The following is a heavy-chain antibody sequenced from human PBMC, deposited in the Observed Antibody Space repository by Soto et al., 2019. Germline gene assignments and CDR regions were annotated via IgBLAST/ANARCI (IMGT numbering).Heavy chain of an antibody. CDR1: LYSFTSHW. Sequence: PXDSLKISCKGSLYSFTSHWIGWVRQMPGKGLEWIGIIYPGHSDTRYSPSFQGQVTISADKSISTAYLQWSSLKASDTAMYYCARPPYGNYYYGMDVWGQGTTVTVTS. CDR3: ARPPYGNYYYGMDV. D-gene: IGHD3-10*01. V-gene: IGHV5-51*01. CDR2: IYPGHSDT. J-gene: IGHJ6*02.